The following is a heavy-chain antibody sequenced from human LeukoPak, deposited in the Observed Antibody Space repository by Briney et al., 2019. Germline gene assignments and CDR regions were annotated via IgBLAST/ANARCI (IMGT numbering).Heavy chain of an antibody. J-gene: IGHJ5*02. Sequence: PGGSLRLSCTASGFTFTTYAMTWVRQAPGKGLEWISSMSSGSRYIYYADSVKGRFTISRDNSKNTLYLQMTNLRAADTAVYYCAKDLSRAVAADWFDPWDQGSLVTVSS. CDR2: MSSGSRYI. CDR1: GFTFTTYA. CDR3: AKDLSRAVAADWFDP. D-gene: IGHD6-19*01. V-gene: IGHV3-21*04.